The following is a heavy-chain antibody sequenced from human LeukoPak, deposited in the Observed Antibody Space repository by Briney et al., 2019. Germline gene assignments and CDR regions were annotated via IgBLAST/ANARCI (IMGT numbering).Heavy chain of an antibody. D-gene: IGHD3-10*01. Sequence: GGSLRLSCAASRFTFSSYAMHWVRQAPGKGLEWVAVISYDGSNKYYADSVKGRFTISRDNSKNTLYLQMNSLRAEDTAVYYCARDLPGVSRDPWGQGTLVTVSS. CDR1: RFTFSSYA. V-gene: IGHV3-30-3*01. J-gene: IGHJ5*02. CDR3: ARDLPGVSRDP. CDR2: ISYDGSNK.